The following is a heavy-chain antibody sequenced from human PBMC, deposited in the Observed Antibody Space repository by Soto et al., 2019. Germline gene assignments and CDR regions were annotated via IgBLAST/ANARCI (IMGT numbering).Heavy chain of an antibody. Sequence: PSETLSLTCTVSGGSISSSSYYWGWIRQPPGKGLEWIGSIYYSGSTYYNPSLKSRVTISVDTSKNQFSLKLSSVTAADTAVYYCARRSRKGAAAGNYYYYYMDVWGKGTTVTVSS. J-gene: IGHJ6*03. CDR1: GGSISSSSYY. CDR3: ARRSRKGAAAGNYYYYYMDV. V-gene: IGHV4-39*01. D-gene: IGHD6-13*01. CDR2: IYYSGST.